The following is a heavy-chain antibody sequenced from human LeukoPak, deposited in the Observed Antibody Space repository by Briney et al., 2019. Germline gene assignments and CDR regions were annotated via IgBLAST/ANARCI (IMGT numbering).Heavy chain of an antibody. D-gene: IGHD3-3*01. CDR1: GFTFSSYW. CDR2: INSDGSST. V-gene: IGHV3-74*01. Sequence: GGSLRLSCAASGFTFSSYWMPWVRQAPGKGLVWVSRINSDGSSTSYADSVKGRFTISRDNAKNTLYLQMNSLRAEDTAVYYCARGIRRRFLYGMDVWGQGTTVTVSS. J-gene: IGHJ6*02. CDR3: ARGIRRRFLYGMDV.